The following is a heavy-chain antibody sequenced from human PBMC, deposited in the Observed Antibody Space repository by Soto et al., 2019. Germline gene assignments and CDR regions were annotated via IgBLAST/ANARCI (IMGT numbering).Heavy chain of an antibody. V-gene: IGHV3-15*01. J-gene: IGHJ4*02. D-gene: IGHD2-2*02. CDR3: ARDGMPYCSSTSCYTDYFDY. Sequence: EVQLVESGGGLVKPGGSLRLSCAASGFTFSNAWMSWVRQAPGKGLEWVGRIKSKTDGGTTDYAAPVKGRFTISRDDSKNTLYLQMNSLRAEDTAVYYCARDGMPYCSSTSCYTDYFDYWGQGTLVTVSS. CDR1: GFTFSNAW. CDR2: IKSKTDGGTT.